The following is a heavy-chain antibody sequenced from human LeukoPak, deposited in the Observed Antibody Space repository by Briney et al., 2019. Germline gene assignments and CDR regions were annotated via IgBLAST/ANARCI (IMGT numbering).Heavy chain of an antibody. D-gene: IGHD3-10*01. J-gene: IGHJ5*02. V-gene: IGHV3-48*02. CDR1: GFTFSRSN. CDR3: ELDSFYFGPSEIWFDT. CDR2: IDRAGTSI. Sequence: GGSLRLSCTGSGFTFSRSNMNWVRQAPGRGLEWLSYIDRAGTSIYYADSLRGRFTLARDNTKNSLYLQMHTISEQDTPAYYCELDSFYFGPSEIWFDTWGGGALVTVSP.